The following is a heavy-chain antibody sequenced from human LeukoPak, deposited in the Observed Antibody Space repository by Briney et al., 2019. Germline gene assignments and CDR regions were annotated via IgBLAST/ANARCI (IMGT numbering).Heavy chain of an antibody. J-gene: IGHJ3*02. Sequence: GGSLRLSCAASGFTFSSYEMNWVRQAPGKGLEWVSYISSSGSTIYYADSVKGRFTISRDNSKNTLYLQMNSLRAEDTAVYYCARARSSYGYGDAFDIWGQGTMVTVSS. CDR2: ISSSGSTI. CDR3: ARARSSYGYGDAFDI. D-gene: IGHD5-18*01. V-gene: IGHV3-48*03. CDR1: GFTFSSYE.